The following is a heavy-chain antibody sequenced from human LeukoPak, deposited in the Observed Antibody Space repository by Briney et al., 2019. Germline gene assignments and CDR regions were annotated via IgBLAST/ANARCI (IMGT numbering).Heavy chain of an antibody. CDR2: IYTSGSP. V-gene: IGHV4-4*07. Sequence: SETLSLTCTVSGGSISSYYWSWIRQPAGKGLEWIGRIYTSGSPNYNPSLKSRVTMSVDTSKNQFSLKLSSVTAADTAVYYCARDLDSSSWYAAFDIWGQGTMVTVSS. CDR3: ARDLDSSSWYAAFDI. CDR1: GGSISSYY. D-gene: IGHD6-13*01. J-gene: IGHJ3*02.